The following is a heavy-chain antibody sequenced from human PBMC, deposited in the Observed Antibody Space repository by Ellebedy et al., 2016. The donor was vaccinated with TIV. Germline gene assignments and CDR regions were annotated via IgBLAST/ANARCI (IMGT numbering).Heavy chain of an antibody. Sequence: AASVKVSCKASGYNITNYGISWVRQAPGQGLEWMGWVSAENGNTNYAQKLQGRVTMTTDTSTNTAYMELRSLRSDDTAIYYCACLMTTTDYWGQGTLVTVSS. D-gene: IGHD4-17*01. CDR3: ACLMTTTDY. J-gene: IGHJ4*02. V-gene: IGHV1-18*01. CDR2: VSAENGNT. CDR1: GYNITNYG.